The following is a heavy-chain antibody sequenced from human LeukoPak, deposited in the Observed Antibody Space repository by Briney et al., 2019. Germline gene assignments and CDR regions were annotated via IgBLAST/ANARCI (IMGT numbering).Heavy chain of an antibody. Sequence: PSETLSLTCTVSGGSISSGGYYWSWIRQPPGKGLEWIGYIYYSGSTYYNPSLKSRVTISVDTSKNQFSLKLSSVTAADTAVYYCARGDSSGYYYLPHDVWGQGTLVTVSS. CDR2: IYYSGST. CDR3: ARGDSSGYYYLPHDV. J-gene: IGHJ4*02. D-gene: IGHD3-22*01. CDR1: GGSISSGGYY. V-gene: IGHV4-30-4*08.